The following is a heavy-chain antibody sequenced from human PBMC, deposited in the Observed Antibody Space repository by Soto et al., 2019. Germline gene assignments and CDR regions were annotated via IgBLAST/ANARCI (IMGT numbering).Heavy chain of an antibody. CDR3: ALDYGTYGPHWVVP. D-gene: IGHD1-1*01. CDR2: LSGSGGTT. CDR1: GFTFSNYA. J-gene: IGHJ5*02. V-gene: IGHV3-23*01. Sequence: GGSLRLSCAASGFTFSNYAMSWVRQTPGKGLEWVSTLSGSGGTTYYADSVKGQFTISRDNSKSTLYLQMNSLRAEDTAVYYCALDYGTYGPHWVVPWGHERLVSVP.